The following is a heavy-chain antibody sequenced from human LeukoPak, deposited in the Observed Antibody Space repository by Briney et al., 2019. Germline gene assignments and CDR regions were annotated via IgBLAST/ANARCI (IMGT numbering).Heavy chain of an antibody. V-gene: IGHV3-48*04. CDR1: GFTFGGYS. J-gene: IGHJ5*02. D-gene: IGHD3-22*01. Sequence: GGSLRLSCVASGFTFGGYSMNWVRQAPGKGLEWISYISGSSSPTFYADSVKGRFTISRDNAKNSLYLQMNSLRAEGTAVYYCARDPNDSSGYFNWFDPWGQGTLVTVSS. CDR3: ARDPNDSSGYFNWFDP. CDR2: ISGSSSPT.